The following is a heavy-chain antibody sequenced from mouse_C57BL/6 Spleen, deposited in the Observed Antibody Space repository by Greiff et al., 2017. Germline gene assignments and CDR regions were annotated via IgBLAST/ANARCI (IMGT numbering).Heavy chain of an antibody. D-gene: IGHD1-1*01. CDR1: GYTFTSYW. J-gene: IGHJ4*01. CDR3: ARGDYYGSSRPYAMDY. Sequence: QVQLQQPGAELVMPGASVKLSCKASGYTFTSYWMHWVKQRPGQGLEWIGEIDPSDSYTNYNQKFKGKSTLTVDKSSSTAYMQLSSLTSEDSAIYYCARGDYYGSSRPYAMDYWGQGTSVTVSS. CDR2: IDPSDSYT. V-gene: IGHV1-69*01.